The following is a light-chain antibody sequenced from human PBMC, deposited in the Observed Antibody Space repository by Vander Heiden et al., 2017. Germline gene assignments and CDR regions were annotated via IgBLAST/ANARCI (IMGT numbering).Light chain of an antibody. CDR2: DAS. CDR3: QRRSYWPPHT. CDR1: QSVGNS. Sequence: IVLTQSPAILSLSPGERATLSCRASQSVGNSLAWYQHRPGQTPRLVIYDASDRATGIPARFTGGESGTGYTLTIGSREPEDFAVYYCQRRSYWPPHTFGGGTKVEI. J-gene: IGKJ4*01. V-gene: IGKV3-11*01.